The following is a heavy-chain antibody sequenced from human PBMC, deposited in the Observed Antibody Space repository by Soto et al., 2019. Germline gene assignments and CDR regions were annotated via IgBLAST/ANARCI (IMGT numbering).Heavy chain of an antibody. J-gene: IGHJ2*01. Sequence: VQLLESGGGLVQPGGSLRLSCAASGFTFSSYAMSWVRQAPGKGLEWVSAISGSGGSTYYADSVKGRFTISRDNSKNTLYLQMNSLRAEDTAVYYCAKGSDYGDYGDWYFDLWGRGTLVTVSS. D-gene: IGHD4-17*01. CDR2: ISGSGGST. V-gene: IGHV3-23*01. CDR3: AKGSDYGDYGDWYFDL. CDR1: GFTFSSYA.